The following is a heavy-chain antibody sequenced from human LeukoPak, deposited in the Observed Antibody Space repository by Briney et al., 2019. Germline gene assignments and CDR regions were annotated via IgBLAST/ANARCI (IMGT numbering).Heavy chain of an antibody. J-gene: IGHJ3*02. CDR3: AGAGGHAFDI. V-gene: IGHV3-9*01. CDR2: ISWNSGSI. D-gene: IGHD6-19*01. CDR1: GFTFDDYA. Sequence: GGSLRLSCAASGFTFDDYAMHWVRQAPGKGLEWVSGISWNSGSIGYADSVKGRFTISRDNSKNTLYLQMNSLRAEDTAIYYCAGAGGHAFDIWGQGTMVTVSS.